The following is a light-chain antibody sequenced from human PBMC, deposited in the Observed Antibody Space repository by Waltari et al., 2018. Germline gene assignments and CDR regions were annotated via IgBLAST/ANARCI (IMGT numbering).Light chain of an antibody. J-gene: IGKJ1*01. CDR1: QSVSRS. V-gene: IGKV3-20*01. Sequence: IVLPQSPGPLSLPPGERATLPCRASQSVSRSLAWYQQKPGQAPKLLIYGASSRDTGIPDRFTGSGSGTDFSLTISSLEPEDFAIYFCQHYVRLPATFGQGTKVEIK. CDR2: GAS. CDR3: QHYVRLPAT.